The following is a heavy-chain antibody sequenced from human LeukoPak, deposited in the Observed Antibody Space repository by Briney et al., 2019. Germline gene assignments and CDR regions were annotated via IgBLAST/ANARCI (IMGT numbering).Heavy chain of an antibody. CDR3: ARNPPSWAFDI. V-gene: IGHV3-21*01. CDR2: ISGDSDYI. Sequence: GESLRLSCAASGFTFSTYSMNWVRQAPGKGLEWVSAISGDSDYIYYADSVKGRFTISRDNAKNSLYLQMNSLRVEDTAVYYCARNPPSWAFDIWGQGTMVIVSS. J-gene: IGHJ3*02. CDR1: GFTFSTYS.